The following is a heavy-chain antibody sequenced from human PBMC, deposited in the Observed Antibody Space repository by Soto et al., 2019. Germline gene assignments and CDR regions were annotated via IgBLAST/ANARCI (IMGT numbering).Heavy chain of an antibody. J-gene: IGHJ6*02. D-gene: IGHD2-21*02. CDR1: GFSLSTSGVG. V-gene: IGHV2-5*02. CDR3: IQSRCGGDCLQSYASHYYYGIDV. CDR2: IYLDDDK. Sequence: QITLKASGPTLVKHTQTLTLTCTFSGFSLSTSGVGVVWIRQPPGKALEWLALIYLDDDKRYSPSLISRLTTYKDTSKNKVVLTITTMDLVDTATYYCIQSRCGGDCLQSYASHYYYGIDVWGQATTVTVSS.